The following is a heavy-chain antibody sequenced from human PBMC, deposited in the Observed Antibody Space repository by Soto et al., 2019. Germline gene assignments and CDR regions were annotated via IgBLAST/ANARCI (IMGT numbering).Heavy chain of an antibody. Sequence: QVQLVQSGAEVKKPGASVKVSCKASGYTFTRYAMHWVRQAPGQRLEWMGWINAGNGNTKYSQKFQDRVTITRDTSASTAYTELSSLRSEDTAVYYCARGLFTIFGVVQGRLDYWGQGTLVTVSS. D-gene: IGHD3-3*01. J-gene: IGHJ4*02. V-gene: IGHV1-3*01. CDR2: INAGNGNT. CDR3: ARGLFTIFGVVQGRLDY. CDR1: GYTFTRYA.